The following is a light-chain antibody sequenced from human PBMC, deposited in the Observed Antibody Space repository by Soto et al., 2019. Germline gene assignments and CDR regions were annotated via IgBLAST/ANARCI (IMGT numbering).Light chain of an antibody. V-gene: IGLV2-11*01. CDR2: AVI. CDR1: SNDVGAYNY. CDR3: CSYAASFWV. Sequence: QSVLTQPRSVSGSPGQSVTISCAGTSNDVGAYNYVSWYQQHPGKAPKLIIYAVIKRPSGVPDRFSGSKSGNTASLTISGLQTDDEADYYCCSYAASFWVFGGGTKLTVL. J-gene: IGLJ3*02.